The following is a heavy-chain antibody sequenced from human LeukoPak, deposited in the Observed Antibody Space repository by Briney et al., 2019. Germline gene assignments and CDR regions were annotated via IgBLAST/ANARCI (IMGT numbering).Heavy chain of an antibody. D-gene: IGHD6-13*01. Sequence: PGRSLRLSCAASGFTFSSYGMHWVRQAPGKGLEWVAVIWYGGSNKYYADSVKGRFTISRDNSKNTLYLRMNSLRAEDTAVYYCARDEQQLVGYFDYWGQGTLVTVSS. V-gene: IGHV3-33*08. CDR2: IWYGGSNK. CDR1: GFTFSSYG. CDR3: ARDEQQLVGYFDY. J-gene: IGHJ4*02.